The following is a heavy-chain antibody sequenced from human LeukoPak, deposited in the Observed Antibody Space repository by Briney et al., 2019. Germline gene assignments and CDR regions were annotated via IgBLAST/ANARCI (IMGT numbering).Heavy chain of an antibody. CDR2: IYYSGST. CDR3: ARDLSGYYHT. D-gene: IGHD3-3*01. CDR1: GGFISSGGYY. Sequence: SETLSLTCTVSGGFISSGGYYWSWIRQHPGKGLEWIGYIYYSGSTYYNPSLKSRVTISVDTSKNQFSLKLSSVTAADTAVYYCARDLSGYYHTWGQGTLVTVSS. J-gene: IGHJ5*02. V-gene: IGHV4-31*03.